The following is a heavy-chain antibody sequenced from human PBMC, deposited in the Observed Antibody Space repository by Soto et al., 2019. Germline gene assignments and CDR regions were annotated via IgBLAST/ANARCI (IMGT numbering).Heavy chain of an antibody. CDR1: GFTFSSYW. Sequence: EVQLVESGGGLVRPGGSLRLSCVGSGFTFSSYWMSWVRQAPGKGLEWVANINENGREQYDVGAVKGRFTIFRDNARNSVYLQMNSLRTEDTSVYYCARPHHHAHYPRNWGHGTLVTVSS. V-gene: IGHV3-7*03. CDR2: INENGREQ. CDR3: ARPHHHAHYPRN. D-gene: IGHD3-10*01. J-gene: IGHJ4*03.